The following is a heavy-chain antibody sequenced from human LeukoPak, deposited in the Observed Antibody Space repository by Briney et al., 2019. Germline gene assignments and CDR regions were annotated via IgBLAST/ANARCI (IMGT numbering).Heavy chain of an antibody. V-gene: IGHV4-30-2*01. CDR1: NGTVGSGGYS. D-gene: IGHD3-10*01. J-gene: IGHJ5*02. CDR3: ARDYYGP. Sequence: SETLSLTCTVSNGTVGSGGYSWSWIRQPPGKGLEWIGYVYHSGATYYNPSLKSRISIPMDRSKNQFSLKLSSVTAADTAVYYCARDYYGPWGQGTLVTVSS. CDR2: VYHSGAT.